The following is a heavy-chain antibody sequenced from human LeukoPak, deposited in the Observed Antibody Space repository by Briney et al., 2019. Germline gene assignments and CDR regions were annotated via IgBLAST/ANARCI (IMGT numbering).Heavy chain of an antibody. CDR1: GFTFSIHG. D-gene: IGHD3-22*01. CDR2: ISPGGEIP. CDR3: AKDDGWLYYNH. Sequence: GRSLRLSCEASGFTFSIHGMNWVRQAPGKGLEWVSGISPGGEIPYYADSVKGRFTISRDNSKDTVSLQMHSLRAEDTATYYCAKDDGWLYYNHWGQGTLVTVSS. V-gene: IGHV3-23*01. J-gene: IGHJ4*02.